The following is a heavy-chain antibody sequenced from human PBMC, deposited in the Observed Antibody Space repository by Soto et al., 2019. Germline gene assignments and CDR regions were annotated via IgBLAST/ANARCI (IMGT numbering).Heavy chain of an antibody. Sequence: SETLSLTCTVSGGSISSYYWSWIRQPPGKGLEWIGYIYYSGSTNYNPSLKSRVTISVDTSKNQFSLKLSSVTAADTAVYYCARGANYDFWSGYFENWFDPWGQGTLVTVSS. V-gene: IGHV4-59*01. J-gene: IGHJ5*02. CDR2: IYYSGST. CDR3: ARGANYDFWSGYFENWFDP. CDR1: GGSISSYY. D-gene: IGHD3-3*01.